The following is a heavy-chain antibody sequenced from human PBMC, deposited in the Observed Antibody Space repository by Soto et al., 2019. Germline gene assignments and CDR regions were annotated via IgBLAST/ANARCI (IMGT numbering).Heavy chain of an antibody. CDR3: ARDMGYCSGGSCYSGYYYYYGMDV. CDR1: GFTFSSYA. Sequence: PGGSLRLSCAASGFTFSSYAMLWDRQAPGKGLEWVAVISYDGSNKYYADSVKGRFTISRDNSKNTLYLQMNSLRAEDTAVYYCARDMGYCSGGSCYSGYYYYYGMDVWGQGTTVTVSS. CDR2: ISYDGSNK. J-gene: IGHJ6*02. D-gene: IGHD2-15*01. V-gene: IGHV3-30-3*01.